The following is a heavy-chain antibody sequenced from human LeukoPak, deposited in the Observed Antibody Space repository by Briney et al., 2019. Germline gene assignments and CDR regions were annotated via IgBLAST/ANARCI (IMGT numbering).Heavy chain of an antibody. CDR1: GFKLSTYW. CDR2: IKQDGSEK. CDR3: VRMGRYGDYDY. J-gene: IGHJ4*02. Sequence: GGSLRLSCAASGFKLSTYWMSWVRQAPGKGLEWVANIKQDGSEKYYVDSVKGRFSISRDNAKNSLYLQMNSLRAEDTAVYYCVRMGRYGDYDYWGQGTLVTVSS. D-gene: IGHD4-17*01. V-gene: IGHV3-7*01.